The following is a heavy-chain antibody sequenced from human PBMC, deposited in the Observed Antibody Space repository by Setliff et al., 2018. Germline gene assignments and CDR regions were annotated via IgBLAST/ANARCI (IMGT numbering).Heavy chain of an antibody. CDR1: GYTFSNYW. Sequence: GESLKISCKGSGYTFSNYWVGWVRQMPGKGLEWMGVIYAGDSDTRYSPSFQGQVTFSADKSISTAYLQWSTLKASDTAMYYCARLGSSSWYNDVCDFWGPGTMVTVSS. CDR2: IYAGDSDT. J-gene: IGHJ3*01. V-gene: IGHV5-51*01. CDR3: ARLGSSSWYNDVCDF. D-gene: IGHD6-13*01.